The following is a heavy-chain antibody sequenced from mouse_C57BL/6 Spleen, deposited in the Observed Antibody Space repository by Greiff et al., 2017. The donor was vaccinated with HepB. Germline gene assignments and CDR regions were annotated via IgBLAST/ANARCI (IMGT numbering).Heavy chain of an antibody. Sequence: EVQLQQSGPVLVKPGASVKMSCKASGYTFTDYYMNWVKQSHGKSLEWIGVINPYNGGTSYNQKFKGKATLTVDKSSSTAYMELNSLTSEDSAVYYGARGANWDGEYYFDYWGQGTTLTVSS. D-gene: IGHD4-1*01. CDR1: GYTFTDYY. CDR3: ARGANWDGEYYFDY. J-gene: IGHJ2*01. CDR2: INPYNGGT. V-gene: IGHV1-19*01.